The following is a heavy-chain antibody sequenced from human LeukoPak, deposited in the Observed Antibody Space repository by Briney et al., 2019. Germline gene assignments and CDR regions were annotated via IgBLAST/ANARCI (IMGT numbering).Heavy chain of an antibody. CDR1: GFTFSSYN. CDR3: ARDYYNTSGYYHGGY. Sequence: PGGSLRLSCAASGFTFSSYNMNWVRQAPGQGLEWISYISSSSSTIYYADSVKGRFTISRDNSKNSLYQQMNSLRDEDTAVYYCARDYYNTSGYYHGGYWGQGALVTVSS. D-gene: IGHD3-22*01. V-gene: IGHV3-48*02. J-gene: IGHJ4*02. CDR2: ISSSSSTI.